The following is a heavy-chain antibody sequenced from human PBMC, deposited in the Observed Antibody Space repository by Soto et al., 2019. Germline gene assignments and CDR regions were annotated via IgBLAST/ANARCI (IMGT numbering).Heavy chain of an antibody. CDR1: SASISSHY. J-gene: IGHJ4*02. D-gene: IGHD2-2*01. Sequence: PSETLSLTCTVSSASISSHYWNWIRQPPGKGLEWIGSIYYSGNTNYSPSLKSRVTISVDTSKKQFSLKLSSVTAADTAMYYCARGYCSSTSCHEFAYWGQGTLVTVSS. CDR2: IYYSGNT. CDR3: ARGYCSSTSCHEFAY. V-gene: IGHV4-59*11.